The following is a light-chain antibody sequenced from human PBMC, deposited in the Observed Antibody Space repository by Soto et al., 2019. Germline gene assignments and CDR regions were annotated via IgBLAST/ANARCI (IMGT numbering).Light chain of an antibody. CDR2: SNN. CDR3: AAWDDSLNGYVV. CDR1: SSNIVSNT. Sequence: QSVLTQPPSASGTPGQRVTISFSGSSSNIVSNTVNWYQQLPGTAPKLLNYSNNQRPSGVPDRFSGSKSGTSASLAISGLQSEDEADYYCAAWDDSLNGYVVFGGGTKLTVL. J-gene: IGLJ2*01. V-gene: IGLV1-44*01.